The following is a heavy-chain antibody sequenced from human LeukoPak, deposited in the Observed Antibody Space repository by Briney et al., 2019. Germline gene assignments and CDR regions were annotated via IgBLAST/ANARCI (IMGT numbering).Heavy chain of an antibody. CDR2: IYSGGST. D-gene: IGHD6-19*01. V-gene: IGHV3-66*02. CDR1: GFTVSSNC. CDR3: AREIAVAGTDY. Sequence: GGSLRLSCAASGFTVSSNCMSWVRQAPGKGLEWVSVIYSGGSTYYADSVKGRFTISRDNSKNTLYLQMNSLRAEDTAVYYCAREIAVAGTDYWGQGTLVTVSS. J-gene: IGHJ4*02.